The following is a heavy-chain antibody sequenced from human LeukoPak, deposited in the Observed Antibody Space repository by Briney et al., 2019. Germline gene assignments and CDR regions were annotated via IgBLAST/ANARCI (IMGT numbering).Heavy chain of an antibody. J-gene: IGHJ3*02. Sequence: QSGRSLRLSCAASGFTFSSYGMHWVRQAPGKGLEWVAVISYDGSNKYYADSVKGRFTISRDNSKNTLYLQMNSLRAEDTAVYYCAKDPSSEIVVALGAFDIWGLGTMVTVSS. CDR2: ISYDGSNK. D-gene: IGHD3-22*01. CDR1: GFTFSSYG. V-gene: IGHV3-30*18. CDR3: AKDPSSEIVVALGAFDI.